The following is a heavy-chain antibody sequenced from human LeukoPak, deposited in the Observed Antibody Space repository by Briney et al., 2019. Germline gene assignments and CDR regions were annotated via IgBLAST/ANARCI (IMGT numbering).Heavy chain of an antibody. CDR3: ARQSLGASGLDH. Sequence: GGSLRLSCAVSGFRFNSHHMHWVRQAPNKGLEWVAVAPHDRSSTSHAASVNGRFTISRDNSKDTLFLHMDSLRVDDTAIYYCARQSLGASGLDHWGQGVLVTVSS. J-gene: IGHJ4*02. V-gene: IGHV3-30*03. CDR2: APHDRSST. CDR1: GFRFNSHH. D-gene: IGHD1-26*01.